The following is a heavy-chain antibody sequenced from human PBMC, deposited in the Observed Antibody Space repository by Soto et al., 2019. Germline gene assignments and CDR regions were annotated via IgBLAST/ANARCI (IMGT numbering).Heavy chain of an antibody. CDR2: ISGSGGTT. CDR3: ALRYCSRTTCPPLNSYFYMDV. Sequence: GGSLRLSCAASGVTFSNAWINWVRQAPGKGLEWVSGISGSGGTTFHAGSVKGRFTISRDNSKNTLYLQMNSLRAEDTAVYYCALRYCSRTTCPPLNSYFYMDVWGKGTTVTVSS. J-gene: IGHJ6*03. V-gene: IGHV3-23*01. D-gene: IGHD2-2*01. CDR1: GVTFSNAW.